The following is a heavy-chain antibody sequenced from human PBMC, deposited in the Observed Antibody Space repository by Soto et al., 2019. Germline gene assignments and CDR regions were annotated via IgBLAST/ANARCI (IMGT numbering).Heavy chain of an antibody. Sequence: QVQLLESGPGLLKPSGTLSLTCTVSGDSMTSSNWWNWVRQPPGKGLEWIGEAHHSGRTNYNPSRRSRVTISVDKSQNPFSLQLTSVTAADTAVYYCARSEATALDYWGQGTLVTVSS. CDR2: AHHSGRT. V-gene: IGHV4-4*02. CDR1: GDSMTSSNW. CDR3: ARSEATALDY. J-gene: IGHJ4*02.